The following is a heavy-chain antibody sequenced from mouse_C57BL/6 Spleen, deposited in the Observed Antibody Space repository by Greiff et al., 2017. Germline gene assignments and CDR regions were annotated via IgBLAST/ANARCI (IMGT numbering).Heavy chain of an antibody. Sequence: VQLVESGAELVKPGASVKISCKASGYAFSSYWMNWVKQRPGKGLEWIGQIYPGDGDTNYNGKFKGKATLTADKSSSTAYMQLSSLTSEDSAVYFCARCYDYAYAMDYWGQGTSVTVSS. CDR3: ARCYDYAYAMDY. J-gene: IGHJ4*01. D-gene: IGHD2-4*01. V-gene: IGHV1-80*01. CDR1: GYAFSSYW. CDR2: IYPGDGDT.